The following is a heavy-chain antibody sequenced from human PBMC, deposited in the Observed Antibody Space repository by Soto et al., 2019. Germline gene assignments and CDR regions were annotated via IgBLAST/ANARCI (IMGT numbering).Heavy chain of an antibody. CDR2: ISGSGGST. CDR1: GFTFSSYA. V-gene: IGHV3-23*01. Sequence: GGSLRLSCAASGFTFSSYAMSWVRQAPGKGLEWVSAISGSGGSTYYADSVKGRFTISRDNSKNTLYLQMKRLRAEDTAVYYCATPLKYCSSTSCYLSTVTTIYYYYGMDVWGQGTTVTVSS. J-gene: IGHJ6*02. CDR3: ATPLKYCSSTSCYLSTVTTIYYYYGMDV. D-gene: IGHD2-2*01.